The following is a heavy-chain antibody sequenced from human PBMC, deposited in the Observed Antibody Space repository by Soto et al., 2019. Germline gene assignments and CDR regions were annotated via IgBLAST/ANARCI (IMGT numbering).Heavy chain of an antibody. V-gene: IGHV3-53*02. CDR3: ARRYIVGVTGDY. J-gene: IGHJ4*02. Sequence: EVQLVETGGGMIQPGGSLRLSRAVSGFSVSSNYMSWVRQAPGKGLEWVSLIYSGGTTSYADSVKGRFIISRDSSKNTLFLQMNSLRVEDTAVYYCARRYIVGVTGDYWGQGTLVTVSS. CDR2: IYSGGTT. D-gene: IGHD1-26*01. CDR1: GFSVSSNY.